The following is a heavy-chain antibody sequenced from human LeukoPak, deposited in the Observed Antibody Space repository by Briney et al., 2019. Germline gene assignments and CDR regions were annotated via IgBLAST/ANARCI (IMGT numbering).Heavy chain of an antibody. Sequence: ASVTVSCKASAYTFTGYYMHWVRQAPGQGLEWMGWINPNSGDTNYAQKFQGRLTMTSDTSISTTYMDLSRLSSDDTAVYYCARAGGVDYYGSGSYVFDYWGQGTLVTVSS. CDR1: AYTFTGYY. V-gene: IGHV1-2*02. CDR3: ARAGGVDYYGSGSYVFDY. J-gene: IGHJ4*02. CDR2: INPNSGDT. D-gene: IGHD3-10*01.